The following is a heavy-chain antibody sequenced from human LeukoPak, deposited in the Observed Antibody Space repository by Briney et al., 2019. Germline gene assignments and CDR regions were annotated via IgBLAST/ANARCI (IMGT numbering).Heavy chain of an antibody. Sequence: AGGSLRLSCAASGFTFSSYSMNWVRQAPGKGLEWVSSISSSSSYIYYADSVKGRFTISRDNSKNTLYLQMNSLRAEDTAVYYCAKDGGYCSGGSCSYYFDYWGQGTLVTVSS. CDR3: AKDGGYCSGGSCSYYFDY. CDR2: ISSSSSYI. J-gene: IGHJ4*02. V-gene: IGHV3-21*04. CDR1: GFTFSSYS. D-gene: IGHD2-15*01.